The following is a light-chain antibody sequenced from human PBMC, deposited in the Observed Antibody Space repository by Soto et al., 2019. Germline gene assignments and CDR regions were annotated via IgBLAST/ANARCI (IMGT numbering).Light chain of an antibody. CDR2: DTS. Sequence: QAVVTQEPSLTVSPGGTVTLTCASSAGPVTSRHYPYWFQQKPGQAPRALIYDTSNKLPWTPARFSGSLLGGTPALILSGAQPEDEADYYCSLSYSGVRVFGGGTKLTVL. J-gene: IGLJ3*02. CDR3: SLSYSGVRV. V-gene: IGLV7-46*01. CDR1: AGPVTSRHY.